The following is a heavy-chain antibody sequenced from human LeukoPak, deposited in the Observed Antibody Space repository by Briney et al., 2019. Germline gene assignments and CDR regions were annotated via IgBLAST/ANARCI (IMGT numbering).Heavy chain of an antibody. Sequence: ASVKVSCKASGYTFTGYYMHWVRQAPGQGLEWMGWINPNSGGTNYAQKFQGRVTMTRDTSISTAYMELSRLRSDDTAVYYCARGHVLGGSPGGAFDIWGQGTMVTVSS. CDR2: INPNSGGT. D-gene: IGHD1-26*01. CDR3: ARGHVLGGSPGGAFDI. CDR1: GYTFTGYY. J-gene: IGHJ3*02. V-gene: IGHV1-2*02.